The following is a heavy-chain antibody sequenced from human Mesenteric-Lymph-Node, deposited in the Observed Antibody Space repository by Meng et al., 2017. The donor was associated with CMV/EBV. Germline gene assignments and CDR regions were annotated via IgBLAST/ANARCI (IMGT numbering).Heavy chain of an antibody. CDR3: ARGTIFGVVTE. V-gene: IGHV4-59*11. CDR2: IYYSGSA. Sequence: SETLSLTCAVYGGSFSGHYWSWIRQSPEKGLEWIGNIYYSGSADYNPSLKSRVTISIDTSKTHFSLMLSSVTAADTAVYYCARGTIFGVVTEWGQGTLVTVSS. D-gene: IGHD3-3*01. J-gene: IGHJ4*02. CDR1: GGSFSGHY.